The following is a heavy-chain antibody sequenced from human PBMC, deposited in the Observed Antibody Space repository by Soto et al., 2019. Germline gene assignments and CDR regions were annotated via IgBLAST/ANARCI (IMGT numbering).Heavy chain of an antibody. CDR3: ATDSQARLRFLEWSPTYFDY. J-gene: IGHJ4*02. Sequence: GASVKVSCKVSGYTLTELSMHWVRQAPGKGLEWMGGFDSEDGETIYAQKFQGRVTMTEDTSTDTAYMELSSLRSEDTAVYYCATDSQARLRFLEWSPTYFDYWGQGTLVTVSS. D-gene: IGHD3-3*01. CDR1: GYTLTELS. V-gene: IGHV1-24*01. CDR2: FDSEDGET.